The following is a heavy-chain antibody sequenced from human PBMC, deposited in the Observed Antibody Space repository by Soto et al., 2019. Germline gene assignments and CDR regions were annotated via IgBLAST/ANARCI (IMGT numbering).Heavy chain of an antibody. D-gene: IGHD4-17*01. J-gene: IGHJ4*02. CDR2: LSYEGSNK. CDR3: AKGAYDYGDYFDH. CDR1: GFTFSSYG. Sequence: QVQLVESGGGVVQPGRSLRLSCAASGFTFSSYGMHWVRQAPGKGLEWVAVLSYEGSNKYYADSVKGRFTISRDHSKNTLYLQMTSLRAEDTAVYYGAKGAYDYGDYFDHWGQGNLVTVSS. V-gene: IGHV3-30*18.